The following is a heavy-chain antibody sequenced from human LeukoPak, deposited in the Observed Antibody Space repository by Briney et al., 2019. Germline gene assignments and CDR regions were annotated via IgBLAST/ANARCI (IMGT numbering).Heavy chain of an antibody. CDR1: GASLSSGGYS. Sequence: PSETLSLTCAVSGASLSSGGYSWSWIRQPPGKDLEWIGYIYHSRTTYYNPSLKSRVTISVDRSKNQFSLKLSSVTAADTAVYYCAREWSYYFDYWGQGTLVTVSS. J-gene: IGHJ4*02. CDR2: IYHSRTT. CDR3: AREWSYYFDY. D-gene: IGHD2-8*01. V-gene: IGHV4-30-2*01.